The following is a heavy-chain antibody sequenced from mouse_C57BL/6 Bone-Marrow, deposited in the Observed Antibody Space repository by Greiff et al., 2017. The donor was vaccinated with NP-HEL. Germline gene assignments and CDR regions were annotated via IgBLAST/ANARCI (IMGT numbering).Heavy chain of an antibody. V-gene: IGHV1-64*01. J-gene: IGHJ4*01. Sequence: QVQLQQPGAELVKPGASVKLSCKASGYTFTSYWMHWVKQRPGQGLEWIGMIHPNSGSTNYNEKFKSEATLTVDKSSSTAYMQLSSLTSEDSAVYYCARYYGSSYGYAMDYWGQGTSVTVSS. D-gene: IGHD1-1*01. CDR2: IHPNSGST. CDR3: ARYYGSSYGYAMDY. CDR1: GYTFTSYW.